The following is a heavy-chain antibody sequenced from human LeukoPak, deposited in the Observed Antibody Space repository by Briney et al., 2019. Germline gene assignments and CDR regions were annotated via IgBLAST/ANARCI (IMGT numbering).Heavy chain of an antibody. Sequence: PSETLSLTCTVSGGSISTYYWSWIRQPPGKGLEWIGYLYYNGRTNYNPSLKSRVTISVDTSKNQFSLKLSSVTAADTAVYYCARSVEGYCRGGSCYSYSYYMDVWGKGTTVTVSS. CDR2: LYYNGRT. CDR3: ARSVEGYCRGGSCYSYSYYMDV. J-gene: IGHJ6*03. D-gene: IGHD2-15*01. V-gene: IGHV4-59*01. CDR1: GGSISTYY.